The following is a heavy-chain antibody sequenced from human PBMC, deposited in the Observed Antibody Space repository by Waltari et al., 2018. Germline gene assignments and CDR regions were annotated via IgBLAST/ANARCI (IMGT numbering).Heavy chain of an antibody. CDR1: GGSISSGSYY. CDR3: ARENWNYWDYYYGMDV. J-gene: IGHJ6*02. Sequence: QVQLQESGPGLVKPSQTLSLPCTVSGGSISSGSYYWSWIRQPAGKGLEWIGYIYTSGSTNYNPSLKSRVTISVDTSKNQFSLKLSSVTAADTAVYYCARENWNYWDYYYGMDVWGQGTTVTVSS. CDR2: IYTSGST. V-gene: IGHV4-61*09. D-gene: IGHD1-7*01.